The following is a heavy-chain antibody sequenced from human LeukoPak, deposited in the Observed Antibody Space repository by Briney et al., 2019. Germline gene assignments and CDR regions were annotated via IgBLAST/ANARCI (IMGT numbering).Heavy chain of an antibody. CDR3: ARDVFCGGDCYSPKSN. CDR1: GFTFRNYW. V-gene: IGHV3-7*01. J-gene: IGHJ4*02. D-gene: IGHD2-21*02. Sequence: PGGSLRLSCAASGFTFRNYWMSWVRQAPGKGLEWVATINQDGSEKYHVYSVNGRFTISRDNAENSLFLQLTSLRAEDTAVYYCARDVFCGGDCYSPKSNWGQGTPVTVSS. CDR2: INQDGSEK.